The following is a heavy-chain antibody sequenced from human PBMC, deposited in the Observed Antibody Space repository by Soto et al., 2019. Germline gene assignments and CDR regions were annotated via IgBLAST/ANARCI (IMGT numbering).Heavy chain of an antibody. CDR3: ARGGAYCSSTSCYTHGMDV. V-gene: IGHV1-69*13. Sequence: ASVKVSCKASGGTFSSYAISWVRQAPGQGLEWMGGIIPIFGTANYAQKFQGRVTITADESTSTAYMELSSLRSEDTAVYYCARGGAYCSSTSCYTHGMDVWGQGTTVTVSS. D-gene: IGHD2-2*02. CDR1: GGTFSSYA. CDR2: IIPIFGTA. J-gene: IGHJ6*02.